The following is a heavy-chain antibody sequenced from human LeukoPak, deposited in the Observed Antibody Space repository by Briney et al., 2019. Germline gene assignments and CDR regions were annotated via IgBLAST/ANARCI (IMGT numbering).Heavy chain of an antibody. CDR1: GDSLSSNIAA. J-gene: IGHJ4*02. CDR2: TYYRSKWQT. Sequence: SQTLSLTCAISGDSLSSNIAAWNWIRQSPSRGLEWLERTYYRSKWQTEYAVSLESRLTITPDTSKNQFSLHLNSVTPEDTAVYYCARDVDSGADYWGQGTLVTVSS. CDR3: ARDVDSGADY. D-gene: IGHD4-17*01. V-gene: IGHV6-1*01.